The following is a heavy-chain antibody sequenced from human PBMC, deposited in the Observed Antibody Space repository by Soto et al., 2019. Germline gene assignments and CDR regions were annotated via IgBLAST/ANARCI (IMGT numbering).Heavy chain of an antibody. D-gene: IGHD6-19*01. CDR2: VWYDGSNQ. V-gene: IGHV3-33*01. Sequence: ESGGGVVQPGRSLRLSCEASGFTFSNYGMHWVRQAPGKGLEWVAVVWYDGSNQDYADSVQGRFTVSRDNSKNTLYLQMNSLRVEDTGVYYCARRYSSGGEYYFDQWGQGTLVTVSS. CDR3: ARRYSSGGEYYFDQ. CDR1: GFTFSNYG. J-gene: IGHJ4*02.